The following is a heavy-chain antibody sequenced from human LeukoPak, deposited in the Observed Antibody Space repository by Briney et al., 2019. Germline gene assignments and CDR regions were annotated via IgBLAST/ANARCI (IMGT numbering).Heavy chain of an antibody. V-gene: IGHV4-39*01. Sequence: SETLSLTCAVSGGSISGSSYYWGWIRQPPGKGLEWIGSIYYSGSTYYNPSLKSRVTMSVDTSKNQFSLKLSSVTAADTAVYYCARRNYYDSSAYYGLWGQGTLVTVSS. J-gene: IGHJ4*02. D-gene: IGHD3-22*01. CDR2: IYYSGST. CDR1: GGSISGSSYY. CDR3: ARRNYYDSSAYYGL.